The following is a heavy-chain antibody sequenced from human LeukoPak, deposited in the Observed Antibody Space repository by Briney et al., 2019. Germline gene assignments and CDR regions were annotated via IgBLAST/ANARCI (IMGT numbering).Heavy chain of an antibody. D-gene: IGHD5-24*01. J-gene: IGHJ5*02. V-gene: IGHV1-2*02. Sequence: GASVKVSCKASGYTFTGYYMHWVRQAPGQGLEWMGWINPNSGGTNYAQKFQGRVTMTRDTSTSTVYMELSSLRSEDTAVYYCARDPREAKEWRWEVDWFDPWGQGTLVTVSS. CDR3: ARDPREAKEWRWEVDWFDP. CDR2: INPNSGGT. CDR1: GYTFTGYY.